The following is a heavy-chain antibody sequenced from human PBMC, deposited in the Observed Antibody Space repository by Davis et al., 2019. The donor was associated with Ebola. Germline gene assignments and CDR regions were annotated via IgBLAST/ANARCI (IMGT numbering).Heavy chain of an antibody. J-gene: IGHJ4*02. V-gene: IGHV1-2*04. CDR1: GYTFTGYY. CDR3: ARGRGYSGYEVDY. Sequence: ASVKVSCKASGYTFTGYYMHWVRQAPGQGLEWMGWINPNSGGTNYAQKFQGWVTMTRDTSISTAYMELSSLRSEDTAVYYCARGRGYSGYEVDYWGQGTLVTVSS. D-gene: IGHD5-12*01. CDR2: INPNSGGT.